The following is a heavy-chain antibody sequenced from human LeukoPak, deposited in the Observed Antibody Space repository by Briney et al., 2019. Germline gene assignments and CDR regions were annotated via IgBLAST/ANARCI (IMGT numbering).Heavy chain of an antibody. CDR1: GFTFSSYG. CDR3: ARAAASKDDGSFY. J-gene: IGHJ4*02. CDR2: ISYDGSNK. V-gene: IGHV3-30*03. D-gene: IGHD3-22*01. Sequence: GRSLRLSCAASGFTFSSYGMHWVRQAPGKGLEWVAVISYDGSNKYYADSVKGRFTISRDNSKNTLYLQMNSLRAEDTAVYYCARAAASKDDGSFYWGQGTLVTVSS.